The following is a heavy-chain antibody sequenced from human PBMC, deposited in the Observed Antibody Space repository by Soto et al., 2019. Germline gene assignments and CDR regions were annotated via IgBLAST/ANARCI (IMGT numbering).Heavy chain of an antibody. CDR2: IAYDASKK. Sequence: GGSLRLSCAASGFSFSYYAMHWVRQAPGKGLEWVAVIAYDASKKYYADSVKGRFTISRDNSKNTLYLQMNSLRDEDTAVYYCASPYCSGGSCYLTEYFQHWGQGTLVTVSS. D-gene: IGHD2-15*01. V-gene: IGHV3-30*03. CDR1: GFSFSYYA. CDR3: ASPYCSGGSCYLTEYFQH. J-gene: IGHJ1*01.